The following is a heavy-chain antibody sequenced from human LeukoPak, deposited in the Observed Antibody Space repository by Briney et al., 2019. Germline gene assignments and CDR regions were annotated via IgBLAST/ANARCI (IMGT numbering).Heavy chain of an antibody. D-gene: IGHD6-19*01. CDR2: IYSGGST. Sequence: GGSLRLSCAASGFTFSSYAMSWVRQAPGKGLEWVSVIYSGGSTYYADSVKGRFTISRDNSKNTLYLQMNSLRAEDTAVYYCASSYSSGWYLYFQHWGQGTLVTVSS. J-gene: IGHJ1*01. CDR1: GFTFSSYA. CDR3: ASSYSSGWYLYFQH. V-gene: IGHV3-53*01.